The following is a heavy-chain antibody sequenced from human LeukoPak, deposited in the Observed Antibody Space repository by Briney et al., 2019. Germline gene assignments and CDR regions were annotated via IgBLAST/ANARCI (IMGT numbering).Heavy chain of an antibody. CDR2: MNPNSGNT. J-gene: IGHJ4*02. CDR3: ARGNYYDILRRLYYFDY. Sequence: ASVKVSCKASGYTFTSYDINWVRQATGQGLEWMGWMNPNSGNTNYAQKLQGRVTMTTDTSTSTAYMELRSLRSDDTAVYYCARGNYYDILRRLYYFDYWGQGTLVTVSS. CDR1: GYTFTSYD. V-gene: IGHV1-18*01. D-gene: IGHD3-9*01.